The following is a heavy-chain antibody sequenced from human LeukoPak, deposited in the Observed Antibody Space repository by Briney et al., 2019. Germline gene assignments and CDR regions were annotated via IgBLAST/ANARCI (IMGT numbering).Heavy chain of an antibody. Sequence: SETLSLTCTVSGGSISSYYWSWLRQPAGKGLEWIGRIFTSGSTNYNPSLKSRVTMSVDTSKNQFSLKLSSVTAADTAVYYCARDLYCSSTSCYRFDPWGQGTLATVSS. J-gene: IGHJ5*02. V-gene: IGHV4-4*07. D-gene: IGHD2-2*01. CDR1: GGSISSYY. CDR2: IFTSGST. CDR3: ARDLYCSSTSCYRFDP.